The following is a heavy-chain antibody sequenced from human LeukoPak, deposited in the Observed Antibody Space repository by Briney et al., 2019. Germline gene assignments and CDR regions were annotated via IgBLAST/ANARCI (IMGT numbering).Heavy chain of an antibody. J-gene: IGHJ4*02. CDR2: IYYSGST. CDR1: GGSISSYY. CDR3: ARERSVVRGYYFDY. V-gene: IGHV4-59*12. Sequence: SETLSLTCTVSGGSISSYYWSWIRQPPGKGLEWIGYIYYSGSTNYNPSLKSRVTISVDTSKNQFSLKLSSVTAADTAVYYCARERSVVRGYYFDYWGQGTLVTVSS. D-gene: IGHD3-10*01.